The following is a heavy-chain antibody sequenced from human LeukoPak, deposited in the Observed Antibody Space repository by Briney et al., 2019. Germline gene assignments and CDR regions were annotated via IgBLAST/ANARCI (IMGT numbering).Heavy chain of an antibody. D-gene: IGHD3-22*01. Sequence: ASVKVSCKVSGYTLTELSMHWVRQAPGKGLEWMGGFDPEDGETIYAQKFQGRVTMTEDTPTDTAYMELSSLRSEDTAVYYCATSDDSSGYWGGFDYWGQGTLVTVSS. J-gene: IGHJ4*02. V-gene: IGHV1-24*01. CDR2: FDPEDGET. CDR1: GYTLTELS. CDR3: ATSDDSSGYWGGFDY.